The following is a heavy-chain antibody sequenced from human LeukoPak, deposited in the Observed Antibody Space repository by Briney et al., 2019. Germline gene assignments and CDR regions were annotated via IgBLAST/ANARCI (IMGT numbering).Heavy chain of an antibody. CDR2: IYPGDSDT. CDR1: GYSFTSYW. Sequence: GESLKISCKGSGYSFTSYWIGWVRQMPGKGMEWMGIIYPGDSDTRYSPSLQGQVTISADKSISTAYLQWSSLKASDTAMYYCARLKGLRYFDWLGYNWFDPWGQGTLVTVPS. V-gene: IGHV5-51*01. J-gene: IGHJ5*02. D-gene: IGHD3-9*01. CDR3: ARLKGLRYFDWLGYNWFDP.